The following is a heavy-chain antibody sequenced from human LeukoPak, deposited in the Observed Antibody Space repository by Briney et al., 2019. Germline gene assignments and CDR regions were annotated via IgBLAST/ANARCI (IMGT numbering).Heavy chain of an antibody. J-gene: IGHJ6*03. CDR1: GFTFDDYG. V-gene: IGHV3-20*04. D-gene: IGHD3-3*01. CDR3: ARVFSERGGGFWYYYMDV. CDR2: INWNGGST. Sequence: GGSLRLSCAASGFTFDDYGMSWVRQAPGKGLEWVSGINWNGGSTGYADSVKGRFTISRDDAKNSLYLQMNSLRAEDTALYYCARVFSERGGGFWYYYMDVWGKGTTVTVSS.